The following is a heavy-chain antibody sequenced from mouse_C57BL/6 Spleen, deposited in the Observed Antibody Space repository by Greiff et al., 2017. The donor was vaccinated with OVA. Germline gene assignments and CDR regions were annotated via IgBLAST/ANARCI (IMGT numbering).Heavy chain of an antibody. CDR1: GYTFTEYT. CDR3: ARHETLDYYGSSYGYFDV. CDR2: FYPGSGSI. J-gene: IGHJ1*03. D-gene: IGHD1-1*01. Sequence: QVQLKESGAELVKPGASVKLSCKASGYTFTEYTIHWVKQRSGQGLEWIGWFYPGSGSIKYNEKFKDKATLTADKSSSAVYMELSRLTSEDSAVYFCARHETLDYYGSSYGYFDVWGTGTTVTVSS. V-gene: IGHV1-62-2*01.